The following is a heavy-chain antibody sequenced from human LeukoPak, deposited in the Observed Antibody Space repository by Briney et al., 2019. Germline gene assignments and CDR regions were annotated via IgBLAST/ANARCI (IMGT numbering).Heavy chain of an antibody. J-gene: IGHJ4*02. V-gene: IGHV3-74*01. CDR2: IKSDGSNT. CDR3: ARGRVGANPNALDY. D-gene: IGHD1-26*01. CDR1: GYTFSSHW. Sequence: PGGSLRLSCAASGYTFSSHWMHWVRQAPGKGLVWVSRIKSDGSNTNYADSVKGRFTISRDNAKNTLSLQMNSLRAEDTAVYYCARGRVGANPNALDYWGQGTLVTVSS.